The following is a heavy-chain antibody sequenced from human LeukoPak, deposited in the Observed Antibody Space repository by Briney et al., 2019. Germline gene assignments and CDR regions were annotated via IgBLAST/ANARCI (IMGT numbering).Heavy chain of an antibody. CDR3: AKDNRWGRGYYSLDY. D-gene: IGHD3-22*01. V-gene: IGHV3-48*04. Sequence: GGSLRLSCAASGFTFSNYWMHWVRQVPGKGLEWVSYISSSGSTIYADSVKGRFTISRDNAKNSLYLQMNSLRAEDTAVYYCAKDNRWGRGYYSLDYWGQGTLVTVSS. J-gene: IGHJ4*02. CDR2: ISSSGSTI. CDR1: GFTFSNYW.